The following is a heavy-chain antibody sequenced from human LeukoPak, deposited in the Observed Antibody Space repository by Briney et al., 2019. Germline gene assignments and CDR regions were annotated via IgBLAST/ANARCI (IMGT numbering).Heavy chain of an antibody. D-gene: IGHD4-23*01. Sequence: GGSLRLSCATSGFTFSSYAMSCVRQAPGKGLEWVSALSGSGGYTYYADSVKGRFTISRDNSKNTLYPQMNSLRAEDTAVYYCAKVTTVAGPYYFDYWGQGTLVTVSS. CDR2: LSGSGGYT. CDR3: AKVTTVAGPYYFDY. V-gene: IGHV3-23*01. J-gene: IGHJ4*02. CDR1: GFTFSSYA.